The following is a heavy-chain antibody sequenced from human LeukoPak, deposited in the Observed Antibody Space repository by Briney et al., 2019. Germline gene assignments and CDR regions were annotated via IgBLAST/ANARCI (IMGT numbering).Heavy chain of an antibody. Sequence: SETLSLTCTVSGGSISSYYWSWVRQPPGKGLEWIGEINHSGSTNYNPSLKSRVTISVDTSKNQFSLKLSSVTAADTAVYYCASSGWLTLNPFDYWGQGTLVTVSS. CDR1: GGSISSYY. D-gene: IGHD5-12*01. CDR2: INHSGST. V-gene: IGHV4-34*01. CDR3: ASSGWLTLNPFDY. J-gene: IGHJ4*02.